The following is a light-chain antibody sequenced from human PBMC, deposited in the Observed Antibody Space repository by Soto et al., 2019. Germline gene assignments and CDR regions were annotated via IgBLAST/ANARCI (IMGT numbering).Light chain of an antibody. J-gene: IGKJ2*01. CDR1: QSIDTW. CDR2: DAS. V-gene: IGKV1-5*01. Sequence: DIQMTQSPSTLSASVGDRVTITCRASQSIDTWLAWYQQKPGKAPKLLFYDASNLESGVPSRFSGSGSGTEFTLTISSLQPDDFATYYCQQYSSFSMYTFGQGTKLEIK. CDR3: QQYSSFSMYT.